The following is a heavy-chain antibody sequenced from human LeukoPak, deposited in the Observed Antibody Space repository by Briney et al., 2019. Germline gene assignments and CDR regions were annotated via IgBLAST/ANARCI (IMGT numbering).Heavy chain of an antibody. CDR1: GGSFSGYY. Sequence: SETLSLTCAVYGGSFSGYYWSWIRQPPGKGLEWIGEINHSGSTNYNPSLKSRVTISVDTSKNQFSLKLSSVTAADTAVYYCARGGIRAVVVPAAIRGWFDPWGQGTLVTVSS. J-gene: IGHJ5*02. CDR3: ARGGIRAVVVPAAIRGWFDP. CDR2: INHSGST. V-gene: IGHV4-34*01. D-gene: IGHD2-2*02.